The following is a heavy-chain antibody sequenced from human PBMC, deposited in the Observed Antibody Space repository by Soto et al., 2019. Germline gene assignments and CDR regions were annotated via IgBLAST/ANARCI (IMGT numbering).Heavy chain of an antibody. Sequence: QVQLVQSGAEVKKPGSSVTVSCKASGGTFSSYTISWVRQAPGQGLEWKGGIIPIFGTANYAQKFQGRVTXPXXXSXXTAYMELSSLRSEDTAVYYCARGNHRWLQLWYFDLWGRGTLVTVSS. CDR1: GGTFSSYT. CDR3: ARGNHRWLQLWYFDL. J-gene: IGHJ2*01. V-gene: IGHV1-69*05. D-gene: IGHD5-12*01. CDR2: IIPIFGTA.